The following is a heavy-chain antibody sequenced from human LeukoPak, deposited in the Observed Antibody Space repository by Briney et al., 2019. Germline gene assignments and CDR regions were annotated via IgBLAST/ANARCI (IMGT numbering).Heavy chain of an antibody. CDR3: AKDGGGDIVLVPAVNDAFDI. CDR1: GFTFSSYA. V-gene: IGHV3-23*01. CDR2: ISGSGGST. Sequence: GGSLRLSCATSGFTFSSYAMSWVRQAPGKGLEWVSAISGSGGSTYYADSVKGRFTISRDNSKNTLYLQMNSLRAEDTAVYYCAKDGGGDIVLVPAVNDAFDIWGQGTMVTVSS. D-gene: IGHD2-2*01. J-gene: IGHJ3*02.